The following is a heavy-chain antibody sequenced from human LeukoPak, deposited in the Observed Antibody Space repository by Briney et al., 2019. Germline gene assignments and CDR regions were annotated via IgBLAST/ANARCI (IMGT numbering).Heavy chain of an antibody. CDR2: VCFGGNT. J-gene: IGHJ5*02. CDR1: GGSISSGDYY. CDR3: ARHYPFAGNWFDP. Sequence: SQTLSLTCTVSGGSISSGDYYWSWIRQPPGKGLEWIGSVCFGGNTYYSPSLKSRITISVNTSKNQFSLKLSSVTAADTAVYYCARHYPFAGNWFDPWGPGTLVTVSS. V-gene: IGHV4-30-2*03. D-gene: IGHD1-1*01.